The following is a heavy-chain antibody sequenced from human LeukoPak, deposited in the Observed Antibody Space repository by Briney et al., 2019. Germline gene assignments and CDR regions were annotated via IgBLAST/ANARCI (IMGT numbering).Heavy chain of an antibody. CDR3: ARGGYLPRLRTLDY. V-gene: IGHV4-30-4*07. CDR2: IYYSGST. J-gene: IGHJ4*02. Sequence: SETLSLTCAVSGGSISSGGYSWSWIRQPPGKGLEWIGYIYYSGSTNYNPSLKSRVTISVDTSKNQFSLKLSSVTAADTAVYYCARGGYLPRLRTLDYWGQGTLVTVSS. CDR1: GGSISSGGYS. D-gene: IGHD4-17*01.